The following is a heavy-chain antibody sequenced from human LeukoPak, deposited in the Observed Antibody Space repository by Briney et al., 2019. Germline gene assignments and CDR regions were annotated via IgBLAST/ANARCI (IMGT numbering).Heavy chain of an antibody. J-gene: IGHJ6*02. CDR1: GFTVSSNY. D-gene: IGHD6-13*01. CDR2: IYSGGST. Sequence: PGGSLRLSCAASGFTVSSNYMSWVRQAPGKGLEWVSVIYSGGSTYYADSVKGRFTISRDNSKNTLYLQMNSLRAEDTAVYYCAKDPYYSSSWLYYYYGMDVWGQGTTVTVSS. V-gene: IGHV3-66*01. CDR3: AKDPYYSSSWLYYYYGMDV.